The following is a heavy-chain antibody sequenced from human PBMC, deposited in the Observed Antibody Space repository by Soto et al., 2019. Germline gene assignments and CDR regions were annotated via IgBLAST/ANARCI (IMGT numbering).Heavy chain of an antibody. J-gene: IGHJ4*02. Sequence: ASVTVSCKVSGYTLSELAIHCVRQAPVKGFEWMGGFDPEGSDTIYAQKFQGRVTMTSDTSTETAYMELESLTSEDTAFYYCATMGFCGPGCYSFDYWGQGTLVTVSS. CDR3: ATMGFCGPGCYSFDY. CDR1: GYTLSELA. D-gene: IGHD2-21*02. CDR2: FDPEGSDT. V-gene: IGHV1-24*01.